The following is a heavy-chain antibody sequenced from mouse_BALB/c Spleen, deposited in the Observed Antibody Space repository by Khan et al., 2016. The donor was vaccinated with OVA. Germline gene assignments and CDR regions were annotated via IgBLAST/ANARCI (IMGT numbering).Heavy chain of an antibody. CDR1: GYTFTSYT. V-gene: IGHV1-4*01. CDR3: ATLYPHNAIFVAWFAH. CDR2: INLSHGYT. Sequence: QVQLKQSGAELASPGASVKMSCKASGYTFTSYTIHWVKQRPGQGLEWIGYINLSHGYTNYTKKFRDKATLTADKSSSTAYMHMSSLTSEDSAVYYCATLYPHNAIFVAWFAHWGQWTLVTLSA. J-gene: IGHJ3*01. D-gene: IGHD6-1*01.